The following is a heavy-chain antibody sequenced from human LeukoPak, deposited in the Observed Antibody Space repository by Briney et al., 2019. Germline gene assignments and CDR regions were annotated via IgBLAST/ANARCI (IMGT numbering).Heavy chain of an antibody. Sequence: GASVKVSCKASGYPFTGYYIQWVRHAPGQGLGWMGWINPNRGGTNNAQKFQARVSMTRYTDSSKAYMELSRMRPDDTAVYYCARERGDDSNSCDAFDIWGQGTMVSVSS. CDR1: GYPFTGYY. CDR2: INPNRGGT. CDR3: ARERGDDSNSCDAFDI. V-gene: IGHV1-2*02. D-gene: IGHD4-23*01. J-gene: IGHJ3*02.